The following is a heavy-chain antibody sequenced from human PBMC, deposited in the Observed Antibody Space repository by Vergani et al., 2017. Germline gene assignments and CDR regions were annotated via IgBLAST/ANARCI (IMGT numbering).Heavy chain of an antibody. CDR2: ISAYNGNT. CDR3: ARGPNSSGWYRGLDYYYYGMDV. V-gene: IGHV1-18*01. Sequence: QVQLVQSGAEVKKPGASVKVSCKASGYTFTSYGISWVRQAPGQGLEWMGWISAYNGNTNYAQKLQGRVTITADKSTSTAYMELSSLRYEDTAVYYCARGPNSSGWYRGLDYYYYGMDVWGQGTTVTVSS. CDR1: GYTFTSYG. J-gene: IGHJ6*02. D-gene: IGHD6-19*01.